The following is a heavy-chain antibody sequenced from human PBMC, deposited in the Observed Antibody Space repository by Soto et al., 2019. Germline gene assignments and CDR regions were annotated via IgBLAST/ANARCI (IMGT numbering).Heavy chain of an antibody. CDR1: GGSFRGYY. D-gene: IGHD1-26*01. J-gene: IGHJ4*02. V-gene: IGHV4-34*01. Sequence: SETLSLTCAVYGGSFRGYYWSWIRQPPGKGLEWIGEINPSGSTNYNPSLQSRVTISVDTSKDQFSLKLTSVSAADTAVYYCARGRTWYSGKWLGVHDYWGQGTLVTVSS. CDR2: INPSGST. CDR3: ARGRTWYSGKWLGVHDY.